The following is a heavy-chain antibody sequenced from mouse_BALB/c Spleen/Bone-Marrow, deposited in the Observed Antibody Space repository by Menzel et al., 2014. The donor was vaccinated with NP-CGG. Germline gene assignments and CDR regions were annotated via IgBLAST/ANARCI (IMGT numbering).Heavy chain of an antibody. CDR3: APYYYGRWFAN. D-gene: IGHD1-1*01. V-gene: IGHV14-3*02. J-gene: IGHJ3*01. Sequence: EVQLQQSGAELVKPGASVKLSCTASGFNIKDTYMHWVKRRPEQGLEWIGRIDPANGNIKYDPKFQGKATITADTSSNTASLQISSLTSEDTAVYYCAPYYYGRWFANWGQGTLGSVSA. CDR1: GFNIKDTY. CDR2: IDPANGNI.